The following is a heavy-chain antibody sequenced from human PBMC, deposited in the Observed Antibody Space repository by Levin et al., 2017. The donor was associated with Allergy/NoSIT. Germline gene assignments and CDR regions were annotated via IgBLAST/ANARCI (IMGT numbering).Heavy chain of an antibody. V-gene: IGHV1-46*01. J-gene: IGHJ4*02. Sequence: ASVKVSCKASGYTFTSYYMHWVRQAPGQGLEWMGIINPSGGSTSYAQKFQGRVTMTRDTSTSTVYMELSSLRSEDTAVYYCARQRGLVVVAAAFDYWGQGTLVTVSS. CDR1: GYTFTSYY. CDR2: INPSGGST. D-gene: IGHD2-15*01. CDR3: ARQRGLVVVAAAFDY.